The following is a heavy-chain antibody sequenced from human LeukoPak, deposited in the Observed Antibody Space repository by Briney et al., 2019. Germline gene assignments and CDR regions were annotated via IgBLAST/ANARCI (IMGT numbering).Heavy chain of an antibody. V-gene: IGHV4-39*07. J-gene: IGHJ6*03. CDR3: ARTVRHGLFDWLLNRSYYYYYMDV. CDR2: IYYSGST. D-gene: IGHD3-9*01. Sequence: SETLSLTCTVSGGSISSSSYYWGWIRQPPGKGLEWIGSIYYSGSTYYNPSLKSRVTISVDTSKNQFSLKLSSVTAADTAVYYCARTVRHGLFDWLLNRSYYYYYMDVWGKGTTVTISS. CDR1: GGSISSSSYY.